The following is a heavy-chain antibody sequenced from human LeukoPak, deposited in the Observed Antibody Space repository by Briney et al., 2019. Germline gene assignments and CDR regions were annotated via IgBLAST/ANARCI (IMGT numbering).Heavy chain of an antibody. Sequence: SETLSLTCTVSGGSLSSGGYYWSWLRQHPGRGVEWIGYIYYSGSTYYNPSLKSRVTISVDTSKNQFSLKLSSVTAADTAVYYCARERSRVLYYFDYWGQGTLVTVSS. V-gene: IGHV4-31*03. CDR2: IYYSGST. J-gene: IGHJ4*02. CDR3: ARERSRVLYYFDY. CDR1: GGSLSSGGYY.